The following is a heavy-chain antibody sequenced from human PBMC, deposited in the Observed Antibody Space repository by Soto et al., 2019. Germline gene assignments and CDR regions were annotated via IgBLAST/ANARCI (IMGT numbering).Heavy chain of an antibody. V-gene: IGHV1-69*06. CDR1: GCTFSSYA. CDR2: IIPIFGTA. CDR3: ASNLTIGHLYFDY. Sequence: SVKVSCKASGCTFSSYAISWVRQAPGQGLEWMGGIIPIFGTANYAQKFQGRVTITADKSTSTAYMELSSLRSEDTAVYYCASNLTIGHLYFDYWGQGTLVTVSS. J-gene: IGHJ4*02.